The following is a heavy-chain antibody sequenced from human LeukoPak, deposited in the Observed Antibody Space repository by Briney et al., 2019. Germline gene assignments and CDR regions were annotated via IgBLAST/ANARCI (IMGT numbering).Heavy chain of an antibody. J-gene: IGHJ4*02. D-gene: IGHD3-16*02. CDR3: ARGDEITFGGVIANDY. CDR2: INPNSGCT. Sequence: ASVKVSCKASGYTFTGYYMHWVRQAPGQGLEWMGWINPNSGCTNYAQKFQGRVTMTRDTSISTAYMELSRLRSDDTAVYYCARGDEITFGGVIANDYWGQGTLVTVCS. V-gene: IGHV1-2*02. CDR1: GYTFTGYY.